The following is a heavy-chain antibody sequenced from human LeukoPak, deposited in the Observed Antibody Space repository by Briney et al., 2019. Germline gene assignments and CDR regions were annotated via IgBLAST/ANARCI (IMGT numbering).Heavy chain of an antibody. CDR1: GVTVSSSY. CDR2: INSDGTT. Sequence: GRSLTLSCAASGVTVSSSYTGWVRQAPRKGLEWVSVINSDGTTYYADSVKGRFTASRDPSKNTLSLQMSSLRVEDTAVYYCTRDSTTWARSGYWGQGTLVTVSS. V-gene: IGHV3-66*01. CDR3: TRDSTTWARSGY. J-gene: IGHJ4*02. D-gene: IGHD2/OR15-2a*01.